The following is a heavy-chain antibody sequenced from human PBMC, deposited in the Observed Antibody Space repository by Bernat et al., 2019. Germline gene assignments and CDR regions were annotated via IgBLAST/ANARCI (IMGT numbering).Heavy chain of an antibody. CDR2: IKQDGSAT. CDR3: ARDSWQDSSQFDY. CDR1: GFTFSTSY. V-gene: IGHV3-7*03. D-gene: IGHD6-13*01. J-gene: IGHJ4*02. Sequence: EVQLVESGGGLVQPGGSLRLSCAASGFTFSTSYMSWVRQAPGKGLEWVADIKQDGSATFYVGSVKGRFTISRDNAKDSLYLQMNSLRAEDTAVYYCARDSWQDSSQFDYWGQGTLVIVSS.